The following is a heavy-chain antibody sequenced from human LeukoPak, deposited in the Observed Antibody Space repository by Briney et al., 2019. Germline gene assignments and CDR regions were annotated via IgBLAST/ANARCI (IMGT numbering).Heavy chain of an antibody. J-gene: IGHJ3*01. CDR1: GFPFDTYP. D-gene: IGHD6-19*01. CDR2: ISSSNSFK. Sequence: GGSLRLSCAASGFPFDTYPMNWVRQAPGKGLEWVASISSSNSFKNYADSVKGRFTISRDNAQNSLYLQMSSLRAEDTGLYYCATMGEQWLLKDFWGQGTMVIVSS. V-gene: IGHV3-21*01. CDR3: ATMGEQWLLKDF.